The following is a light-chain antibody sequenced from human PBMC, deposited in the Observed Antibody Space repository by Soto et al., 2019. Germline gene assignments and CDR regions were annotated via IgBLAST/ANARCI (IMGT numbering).Light chain of an antibody. V-gene: IGKV1-5*03. J-gene: IGKJ3*01. CDR1: QSISSW. CDR3: QQSFT. Sequence: DIQMTQSPSTLYASVGDRVTITCRASQSISSWLAWYQQKPGKAPKLLIYKASSLESGVPSRFSGSGSGTEFTLTISSLQPDDFATYYCQQSFTFGPGTKVAIK. CDR2: KAS.